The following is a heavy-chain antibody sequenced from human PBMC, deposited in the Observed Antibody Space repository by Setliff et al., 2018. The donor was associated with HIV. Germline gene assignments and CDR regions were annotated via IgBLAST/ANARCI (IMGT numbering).Heavy chain of an antibody. J-gene: IGHJ2*01. CDR1: GGSLSSTTYY. CDR3: AREVQDSGDYGGYFDL. D-gene: IGHD4-17*01. V-gene: IGHV4-39*07. Sequence: SETLSLTCTVSGGSLSSTTYYWGWIRQPPGKGLEWIGIIDYSGNTYYNPSLKSRVTISLDMSENQFSLKLSSVTAADTAVYYCAREVQDSGDYGGYFDLWGRGTLVTVSS. CDR2: IDYSGNT.